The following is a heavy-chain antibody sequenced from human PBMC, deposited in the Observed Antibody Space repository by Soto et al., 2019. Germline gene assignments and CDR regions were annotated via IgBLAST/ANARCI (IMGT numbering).Heavy chain of an antibody. D-gene: IGHD3-22*01. CDR2: ISGSGGST. CDR1: GFTFSSYA. V-gene: IGHV3-23*01. J-gene: IGHJ4*02. CDR3: AKENTPMIVVVSYGY. Sequence: PGGSLTLSWAAYGFTFSSYAMSWIRQAPGKGLEWVSAISGSGGSTYYADSEKGRFTISSDNSKDTLYLQMNSLRADDTAVYYCAKENTPMIVVVSYGYRGQRNLVPV.